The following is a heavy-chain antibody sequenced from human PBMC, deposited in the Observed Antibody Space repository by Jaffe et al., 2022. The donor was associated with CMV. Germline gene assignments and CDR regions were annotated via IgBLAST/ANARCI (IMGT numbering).Heavy chain of an antibody. Sequence: EVQLLESGGGLVQPGGSLRLSCAASGFSFDIFDMSWVRQVPGRGPECVSVIWRHDDSTQYVDSVKGRFTISRDDSKNTLYLQMNSLRAEDTAVYYCTKGAWLDYWGQGALVTVSS. V-gene: IGHV3-23*01. CDR3: TKGAWLDY. J-gene: IGHJ4*02. CDR2: IWRHDDST. CDR1: GFSFDIFD. D-gene: IGHD5-12*01.